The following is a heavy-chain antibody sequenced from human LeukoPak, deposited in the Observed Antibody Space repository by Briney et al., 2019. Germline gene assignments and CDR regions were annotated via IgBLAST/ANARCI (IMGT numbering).Heavy chain of an antibody. CDR3: ARGGVNPPTY. J-gene: IGHJ4*02. V-gene: IGHV1-2*02. D-gene: IGHD3-16*01. CDR1: GYTFTGYY. Sequence: ASVKVSCKASGYTFTGYYMHWVRQAPGQGLEWMGWINPNSGGTNYAQKFQGRVTMTTDTSTSTAYMELRSLRSDDTAVYYCARGGVNPPTYWGQGTLVTVSS. CDR2: INPNSGGT.